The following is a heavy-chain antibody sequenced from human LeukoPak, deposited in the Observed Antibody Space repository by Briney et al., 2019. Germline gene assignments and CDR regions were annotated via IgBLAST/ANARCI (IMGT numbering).Heavy chain of an antibody. CDR1: GGVFGSNY. Sequence: PETLPLTCAAYGGVFGSNYSSRIRPPAPKRLEWSGEINHSGGTNYNPTLKSRVSITVDISKDQISLKLPSLSAADTPVYCCARGWRNYNNYEGADYWGEGTLVTVSS. CDR2: INHSGGT. J-gene: IGHJ4*02. V-gene: IGHV4-34*01. CDR3: ARGWRNYNNYEGADY. D-gene: IGHD4-11*01.